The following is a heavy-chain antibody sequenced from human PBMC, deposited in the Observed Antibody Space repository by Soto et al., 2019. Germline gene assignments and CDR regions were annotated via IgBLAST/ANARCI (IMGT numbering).Heavy chain of an antibody. D-gene: IGHD3-9*01. CDR2: ISSSSSYT. V-gene: IGHV3-11*05. CDR3: ARDADILTGSDAFDI. J-gene: IGHJ3*02. CDR1: GFTFSDYY. Sequence: GGSLRLSCAASGFTFSDYYMSWIRQAPGKGLEWVSHISSSSSYTNYADSVKGRFTISRDNAKNSLYLQMNSLRAEDTAVYYCARDADILTGSDAFDIWGQGTMVTVSS.